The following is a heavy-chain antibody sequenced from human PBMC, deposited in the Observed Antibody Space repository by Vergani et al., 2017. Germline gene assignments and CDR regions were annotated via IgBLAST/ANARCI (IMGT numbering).Heavy chain of an antibody. CDR2: IIPIFGTA. D-gene: IGHD4-17*01. V-gene: IGHV1-69*12. J-gene: IGHJ3*02. CDR1: GGTFSSYA. CDR3: AIGTSMTTVTNDAFAI. Sequence: QVQLVQSGAEVKKPGSSVKVSCKASGGTFSSYAISWLRQAPGQGREWMGGIIPIFGTANYAQKFQGRVTITADESTSTAYMELSSLRSEDTAVYYCAIGTSMTTVTNDAFAIWGQGTMVTVSS.